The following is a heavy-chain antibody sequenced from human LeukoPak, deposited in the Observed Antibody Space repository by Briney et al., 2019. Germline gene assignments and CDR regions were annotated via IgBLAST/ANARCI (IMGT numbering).Heavy chain of an antibody. V-gene: IGHV3-33*01. J-gene: IGHJ4*02. CDR3: AREKKSSGWYYFDY. CDR2: IWYDGSNI. CDR1: GFTFSSYG. Sequence: GGSLRLSCAASGFTFSSYGMHWVRQAPGKGLEWVAVIWYDGSNIYYADSVKGRFTISRDNSKNTLYLQMNSLRAEDTAVYYCAREKKSSGWYYFDYWGQGTLVTVSS. D-gene: IGHD6-19*01.